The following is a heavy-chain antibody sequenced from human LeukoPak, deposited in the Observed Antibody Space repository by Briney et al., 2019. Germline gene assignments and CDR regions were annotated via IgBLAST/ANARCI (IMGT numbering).Heavy chain of an antibody. D-gene: IGHD2-8*01. Sequence: ASVKVSCKASGYTFTSYYMHWVRQAPGQGLEWMGWISAYNGNTNYAQKLQGRVTMTTDTSTSTAYMELRSLRSDDTAVYYCAREFNYCTNGVCYRRLFDYWGQGTLVTVSS. CDR2: ISAYNGNT. CDR3: AREFNYCTNGVCYRRLFDY. J-gene: IGHJ4*01. V-gene: IGHV1-18*04. CDR1: GYTFTSYY.